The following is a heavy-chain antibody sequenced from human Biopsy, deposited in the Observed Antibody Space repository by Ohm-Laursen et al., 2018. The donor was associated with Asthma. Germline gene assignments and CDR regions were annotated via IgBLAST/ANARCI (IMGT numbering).Heavy chain of an antibody. Sequence: SQTLSLTCTVSGGSISNYYWNWIRQPPGQGLEWIGYIYYSGSTNYNPSLKSRVTISVDTSKNQFSLKLRSVTAADTAVYYCARAQSTSDSGWFDSWGQGTLVTVSS. D-gene: IGHD1-1*01. CDR1: GGSISNYY. J-gene: IGHJ5*01. V-gene: IGHV4-59*01. CDR2: IYYSGST. CDR3: ARAQSTSDSGWFDS.